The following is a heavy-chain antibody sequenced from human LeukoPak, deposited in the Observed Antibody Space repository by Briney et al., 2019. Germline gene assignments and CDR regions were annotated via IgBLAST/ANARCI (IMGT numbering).Heavy chain of an antibody. D-gene: IGHD5-24*01. CDR1: GFTFSSYS. J-gene: IGHJ6*03. CDR3: ARDATRDGYNQHYYYYMDV. CDR2: ISSSSSYI. Sequence: GGSLRLSCAASGFTFSSYSMNWVRQAPGKGLEWVSSISSSSSYIYYADSVKGRFTISRDNAKNSLYLQMNSLRAEDTAVYYCARDATRDGYNQHYYYYMDVWGQRDHGHRLL. V-gene: IGHV3-21*01.